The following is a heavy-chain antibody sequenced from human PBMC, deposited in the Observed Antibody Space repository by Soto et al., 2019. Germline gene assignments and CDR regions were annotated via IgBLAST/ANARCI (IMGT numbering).Heavy chain of an antibody. CDR2: INHSGST. D-gene: IGHD6-13*01. J-gene: IGHJ3*02. CDR3: ARGRFPPTGIASAGTAFDI. Sequence: ETLSLTCAVYGGSFSGYYWSWIRQPPGKGLEWIGEINHSGSTNYNPSLKSRVTISVDTSKNQFSLKLSSVTAADTAVYYCARGRFPPTGIASAGTAFDIWGQGTMVTVSS. CDR1: GGSFSGYY. V-gene: IGHV4-34*01.